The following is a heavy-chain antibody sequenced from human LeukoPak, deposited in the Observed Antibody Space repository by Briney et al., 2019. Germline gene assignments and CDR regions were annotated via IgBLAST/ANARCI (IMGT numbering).Heavy chain of an antibody. D-gene: IGHD3-16*01. J-gene: IGHJ6*02. CDR1: GYTFTSYY. CDR3: ARAHAEGGYCHGLDV. Sequence: ASVKVSCKASGYTFTSYYIHWVRQAPGQGLEWMGTINPSSGMTVFAQKFQGRVTMARDTSTSTVYMELTSLRSEDTAVYYCARAHAEGGYCHGLDVWGQGTTVTVSS. V-gene: IGHV1-46*01. CDR2: INPSSGMT.